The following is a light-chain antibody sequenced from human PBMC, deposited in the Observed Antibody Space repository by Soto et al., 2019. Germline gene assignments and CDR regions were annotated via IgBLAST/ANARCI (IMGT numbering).Light chain of an antibody. J-gene: IGKJ1*01. CDR1: QTVLNSSNNKTY. V-gene: IGKV4-1*01. CDR2: WAS. Sequence: DIVMTQSPDSRAVSLCHRARVEXISCQTVLNSSNNKTYLAWYRQRPGQPPTLLINWASTRQSGVPARFRGSGSGTEFTLTITDLQAEDLAVYYCQQFHTIPWTFGQGTKVDIK. CDR3: QQFHTIPWT.